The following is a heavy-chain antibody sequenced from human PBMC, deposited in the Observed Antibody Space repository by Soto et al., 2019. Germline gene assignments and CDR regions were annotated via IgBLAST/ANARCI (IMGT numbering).Heavy chain of an antibody. CDR2: ISSSSSYI. V-gene: IGHV3-21*01. J-gene: IGHJ5*02. Sequence: LRLSCAASGFTFSSYSMNWVRQAPGKGLEWVSSISSSSSYIYYADSVKGRFTISRDNAKNSLYLQMNSLRAEDTAVYYCARAARPGLSWFDPWGQGTLVTVSS. CDR3: ARAARPGLSWFDP. CDR1: GFTFSSYS. D-gene: IGHD6-6*01.